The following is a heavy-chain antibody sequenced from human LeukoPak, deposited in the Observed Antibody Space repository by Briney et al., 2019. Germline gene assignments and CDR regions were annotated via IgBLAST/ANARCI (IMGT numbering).Heavy chain of an antibody. Sequence: PSETLSLTCTVSGGSISSSSYYWGWIRQPAGKGLEWIGRIYTSGSTNYHPSLKSRVTKSVDTYKHQFSLKLSSVPAADTAVYYCARKRKGAYDFDLWGQGTLVTVSA. J-gene: IGHJ4*02. V-gene: IGHV4-61*02. CDR1: GGSISSSSYY. CDR2: IYTSGST. CDR3: ARKRKGAYDFDL. D-gene: IGHD1-14*01.